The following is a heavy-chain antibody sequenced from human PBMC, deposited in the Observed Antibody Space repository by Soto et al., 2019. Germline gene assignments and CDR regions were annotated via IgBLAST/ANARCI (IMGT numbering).Heavy chain of an antibody. J-gene: IGHJ4*02. V-gene: IGHV3-23*01. CDR2: ISGSGGTT. CDR1: GFTFSSYA. D-gene: IGHD6-19*01. CDR3: EKDPVAVAGTNFFDY. Sequence: LGGSLRLSCAASGFTFSSYAMSWVRQAPGKGLEWVSAISGSGGTTYYADSVKGRFTISRDNSKNTLYLQMNSLRAEDTAVYYCEKDPVAVAGTNFFDYWGQGTLVTVSS.